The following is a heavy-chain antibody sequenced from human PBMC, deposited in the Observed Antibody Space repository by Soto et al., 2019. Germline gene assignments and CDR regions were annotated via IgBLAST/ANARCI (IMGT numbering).Heavy chain of an antibody. J-gene: IGHJ4*02. CDR1: GGSISSGDFY. D-gene: IGHD1-20*01. V-gene: IGHV4-30-4*01. CDR3: ARDRYNWNTFDY. CDR2: IYNSGST. Sequence: PSETLSLTCTVSGGSISSGDFYWSWIRQPPGKGLEWIGYIYNSGSTYYNPSLKSRLTMSVDTSKNQFSLKLSSVTAADTAVYYCARDRYNWNTFDYRGQGTLVTVSS.